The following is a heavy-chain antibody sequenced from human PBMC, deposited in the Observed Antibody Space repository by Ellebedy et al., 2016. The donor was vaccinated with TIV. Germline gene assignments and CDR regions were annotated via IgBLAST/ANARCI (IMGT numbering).Heavy chain of an antibody. V-gene: IGHV3-23*01. CDR3: ARGEYSSGWGVH. Sequence: GESLKISCVASGFTFSGYAMSWVRQAPGKGLEWVSGINNGGRTTSYADSVKGRFTISRDNSKNTLYLQMNSLRAEDTAVYYCARGEYSSGWGVHWGQGILVTVSS. J-gene: IGHJ4*02. D-gene: IGHD6-19*01. CDR2: INNGGRTT. CDR1: GFTFSGYA.